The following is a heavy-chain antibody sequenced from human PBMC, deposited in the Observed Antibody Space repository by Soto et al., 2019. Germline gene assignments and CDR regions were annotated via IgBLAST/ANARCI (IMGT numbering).Heavy chain of an antibody. CDR3: ATEAIRSDYGDYVFDY. D-gene: IGHD4-17*01. Sequence: QVQLVQSGAEVKKPGASVKVSCKVSGYTLTELSMHWVRQAPGKGLEWMGGFDPEDGETIYAQTFQGRVTMTEDTSTDTACIELRRLISEDTAVYYCATEAIRSDYGDYVFDYWGQGTLVTDSS. CDR2: FDPEDGET. J-gene: IGHJ4*02. V-gene: IGHV1-24*01. CDR1: GYTLTELS.